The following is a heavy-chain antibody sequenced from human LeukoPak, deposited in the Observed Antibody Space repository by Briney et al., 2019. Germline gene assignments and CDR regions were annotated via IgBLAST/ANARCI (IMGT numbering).Heavy chain of an antibody. Sequence: GGSLRLSCAASGFTFSTFAMIWVRQPPGKGLEWVAFIWYDGSNKYYADSVKGRFTISRDNAKNSLYLQMNSLRAEDTAVYYCAELGITMIGGVWGKGTTVTISS. CDR2: IWYDGSNK. J-gene: IGHJ6*04. D-gene: IGHD3-10*02. CDR1: GFTFSTFA. V-gene: IGHV3-33*03. CDR3: AELGITMIGGV.